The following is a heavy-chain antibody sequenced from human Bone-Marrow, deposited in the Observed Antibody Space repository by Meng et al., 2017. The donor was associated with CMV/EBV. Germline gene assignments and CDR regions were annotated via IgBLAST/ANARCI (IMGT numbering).Heavy chain of an antibody. V-gene: IGHV1-2*02. CDR3: ARDNDWGPDY. Sequence: ASAKVSCKASGYSSTDHYFHWVRQAPGQGLEWMGWIYPNSGGTHYAQKFHGRLTVTTDTSISTGYMELSSLGSDDTAVYYCARDNDWGPDYWGQGTLVTVSS. CDR2: IYPNSGGT. D-gene: IGHD3-9*01. J-gene: IGHJ4*02. CDR1: GYSSTDHY.